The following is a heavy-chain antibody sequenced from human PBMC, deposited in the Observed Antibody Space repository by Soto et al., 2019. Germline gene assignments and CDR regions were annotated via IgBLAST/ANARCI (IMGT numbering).Heavy chain of an antibody. Sequence: QVQLVQSGAEVKKPGSSVKVSCKASGGSFSTYGINWVRLAPGQGLEWMGGIIPKFGTTNYAQKFRGRVTITADESTNPAYKELNYLRSEDTAVYFCARELDPYYGGNSLSLDYWGQGTLVTVSS. J-gene: IGHJ4*02. CDR2: IIPKFGTT. D-gene: IGHD4-17*01. CDR3: ARELDPYYGGNSLSLDY. CDR1: GGSFSTYG. V-gene: IGHV1-69*13.